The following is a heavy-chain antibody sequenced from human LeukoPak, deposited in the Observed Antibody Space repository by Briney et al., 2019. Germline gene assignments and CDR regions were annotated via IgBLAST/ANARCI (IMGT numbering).Heavy chain of an antibody. D-gene: IGHD6-19*01. J-gene: IGHJ3*02. CDR3: ARDPGYSSADDAFDI. V-gene: IGHV1-2*06. CDR2: INPNSGGT. CDR1: GYTFTCYY. Sequence: ASVKVSCKASGYTFTCYYMHWVRQAPGQGLEWMGRINPNSGGTNYAQKFQGRVTMTRDTSISTAYMELSRLRSDDTAVYYCARDPGYSSADDAFDIWGQGTMVTVSS.